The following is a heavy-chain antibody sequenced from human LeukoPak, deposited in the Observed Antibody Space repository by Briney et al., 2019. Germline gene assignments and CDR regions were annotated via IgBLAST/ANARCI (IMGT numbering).Heavy chain of an antibody. CDR1: GASISTGTSY. D-gene: IGHD6-19*01. CDR2: IYHSGYT. CDR3: ARHRTSGWGLDY. V-gene: IGHV4-39*01. J-gene: IGHJ4*02. Sequence: SETLSLTCNVSGASISTGTSYWGWIRQPPGRGLEWIGSIYHSGYTYCNPSLKSRVTISVDTSKNQFSLKLSSLTAADTAVYYCARHRTSGWGLDYWGQGTHVTVS.